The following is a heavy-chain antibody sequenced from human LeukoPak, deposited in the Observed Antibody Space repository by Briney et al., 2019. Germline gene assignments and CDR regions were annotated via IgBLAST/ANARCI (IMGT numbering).Heavy chain of an antibody. CDR1: GFTFSSYA. CDR3: ARDRRDGYNVLDY. D-gene: IGHD5-24*01. V-gene: IGHV3-23*01. Sequence: PGGSLRLSCAASGFTFSSYAMSWVRQAPGKGLEWVSAISGSGGSTYYADSVKGRFTISRDNSKNTLFLQMNSLRAEDTAMYYCARDRRDGYNVLDYWGQGTLVTVSS. CDR2: ISGSGGST. J-gene: IGHJ4*02.